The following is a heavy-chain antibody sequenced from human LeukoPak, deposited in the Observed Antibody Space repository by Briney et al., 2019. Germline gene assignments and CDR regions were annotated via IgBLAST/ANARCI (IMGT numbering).Heavy chain of an antibody. D-gene: IGHD4-17*01. V-gene: IGHV3-48*03. Sequence: PGGSLRLSCAASGFTLSTYEINWVRQAPGKGLEWVSYISSSGATIKYADSVMGRSTISRDNAKNSLYLQMNSLRVEDTAVYFCARDTDDYETPGAMDVWGQGTTVTVSS. J-gene: IGHJ6*02. CDR3: ARDTDDYETPGAMDV. CDR1: GFTLSTYE. CDR2: ISSSGATI.